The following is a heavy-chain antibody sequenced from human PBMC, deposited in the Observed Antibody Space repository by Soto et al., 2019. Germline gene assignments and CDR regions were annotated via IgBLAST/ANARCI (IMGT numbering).Heavy chain of an antibody. CDR2: VSASGGGTTT. J-gene: IGHJ4*02. CDR1: GFTFSNYA. Sequence: EVQLLESGGGLVQPGKSLRLSCVASGFTFSNYAMNWVRQAPGKGPEWVSAVSASGGGTTTYYADSVKGRFTVSRDNSKNTLYLQMNSLRAEDTAVYYCAKDREMTTISRFDYWGQGTLVTVSS. V-gene: IGHV3-23*01. D-gene: IGHD3-3*02. CDR3: AKDREMTTISRFDY.